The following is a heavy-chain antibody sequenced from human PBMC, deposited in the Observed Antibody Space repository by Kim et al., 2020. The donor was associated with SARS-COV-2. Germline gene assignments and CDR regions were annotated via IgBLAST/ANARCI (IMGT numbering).Heavy chain of an antibody. CDR3: ARHDYYYYGMDV. J-gene: IGHJ6*02. CDR1: GGSISSYY. CDR2: IYYSGST. Sequence: SETLSLTCTVSGGSISSYYWSWIRQPPGKGLEWIGYIYYSGSTNYNPSLKSRVTISVDTSKNQFSLKLSSVTAADTAVYYCARHDYYYYGMDVWGQGTTVTVSS. V-gene: IGHV4-59*08.